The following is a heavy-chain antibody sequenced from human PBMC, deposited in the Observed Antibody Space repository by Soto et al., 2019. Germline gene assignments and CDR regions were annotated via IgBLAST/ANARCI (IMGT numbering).Heavy chain of an antibody. D-gene: IGHD4-17*01. CDR1: GFSLSTSGVG. V-gene: IGHV2-5*01. CDR2: IYWNDDK. Sequence: SGPTLVNPTQTLTLTCTFSGFSLSTSGVGVGWIRQPPGKALEWLALIYWNDDKRYSPSLKSRLTITKDTSKNQVVLTMTNMDPVDTATCYCAQVTTLLYYFDYWGQGTLVTAPQ. J-gene: IGHJ4*02. CDR3: AQVTTLLYYFDY.